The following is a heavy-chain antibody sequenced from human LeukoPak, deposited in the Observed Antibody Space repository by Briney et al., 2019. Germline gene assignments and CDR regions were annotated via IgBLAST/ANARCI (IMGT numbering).Heavy chain of an antibody. J-gene: IGHJ4*02. V-gene: IGHV3-21*01. Sequence: GGSLRLSCAASGFTFSSYSMNWVRQAPGKGLEWVSSISSSSSYIYYADSVKGRFTISRDNAKNSLYLQMNSLRAEDTAVYYCARDVGYGGKGFDYWGQGTLVTVSS. CDR3: ARDVGYGGKGFDY. CDR2: ISSSSSYI. D-gene: IGHD4-23*01. CDR1: GFTFSSYS.